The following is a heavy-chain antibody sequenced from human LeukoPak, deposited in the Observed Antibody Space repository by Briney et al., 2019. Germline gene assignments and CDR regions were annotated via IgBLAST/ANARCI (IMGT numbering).Heavy chain of an antibody. J-gene: IGHJ4*02. CDR1: GFTFSDYS. D-gene: IGHD5-24*01. CDR2: IGISSGNT. V-gene: IGHV3-48*01. CDR3: ARDYKYAFDN. Sequence: PGGSLRLSCAASGFTFSDYSMNCVRQAPGKGLEWISYIGISSGNTKYADSVKGRFTISGDKAKNSLYLQMNSLRVEDTAVYYCARDYKYAFDNWGQGTLVTVSS.